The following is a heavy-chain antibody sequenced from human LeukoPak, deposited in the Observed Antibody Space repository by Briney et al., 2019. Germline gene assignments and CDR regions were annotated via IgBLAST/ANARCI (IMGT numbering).Heavy chain of an antibody. CDR1: GFAFSSYA. J-gene: IGHJ6*03. D-gene: IGHD2-8*01. CDR3: AKTSLGQCTSPYCYPFMDV. Sequence: PGGSLRLSCVASGFAFSSYAMHWVRQAPGKGLEWVAFIRYDGTNRLCAGSLQGRFTISRDNSQNTLFLEMDSLRPEDTGVYYCAKTSLGQCTSPYCYPFMDVWGNGTTVAVSS. CDR2: IRYDGTNR. V-gene: IGHV3-30*02.